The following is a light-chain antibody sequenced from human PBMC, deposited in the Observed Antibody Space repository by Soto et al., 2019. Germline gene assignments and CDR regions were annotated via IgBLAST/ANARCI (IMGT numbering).Light chain of an antibody. V-gene: IGKV1-39*01. CDR1: QSISNH. CDR2: AAS. Sequence: DIQMTQSPSSLSASVEDRVIITCRASQSISNHLNWYQQKPGKAPKLLIFAASSLQSGVPSRFSGSRSGPDFTLTISSLQPEDFATYYCQQYYSYPFTFGQGTRLEIK. J-gene: IGKJ5*01. CDR3: QQYYSYPFT.